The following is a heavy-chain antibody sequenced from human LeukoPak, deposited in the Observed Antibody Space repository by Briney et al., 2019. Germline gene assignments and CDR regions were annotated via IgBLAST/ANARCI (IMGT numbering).Heavy chain of an antibody. CDR2: ISSSSSYI. CDR3: ARARQQLVPNWFDP. J-gene: IGHJ5*02. D-gene: IGHD6-13*01. V-gene: IGHV3-21*01. Sequence: GGSLRLSCAASGFTFSSYSMTWVRQAPGKGLGWVSSISSSSSYIYYADSVKGRFTISRDNAKNSLYLQMNSLRAEDTAVYYCARARQQLVPNWFDPWGQGTLVTVSS. CDR1: GFTFSSYS.